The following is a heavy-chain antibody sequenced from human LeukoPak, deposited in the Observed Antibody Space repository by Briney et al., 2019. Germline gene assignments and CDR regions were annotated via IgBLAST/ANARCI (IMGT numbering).Heavy chain of an antibody. CDR3: AKDELLWFGESVVFDY. Sequence: GGSLRLSCAASGFTYSSHAMSWVRQAPGKGLEWVSAISGSGGSTYYADSVKGRFTISRDNSKNTLYLQMNSLRAEDTAVYYCAKDELLWFGESVVFDYWGQGTLVTVSS. D-gene: IGHD3-10*01. CDR2: ISGSGGST. J-gene: IGHJ4*02. CDR1: GFTYSSHA. V-gene: IGHV3-23*01.